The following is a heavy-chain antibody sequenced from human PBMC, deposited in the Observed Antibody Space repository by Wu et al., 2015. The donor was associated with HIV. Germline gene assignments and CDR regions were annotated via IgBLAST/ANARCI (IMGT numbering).Heavy chain of an antibody. D-gene: IGHD6-13*01. V-gene: IGHV1-8*01. CDR2: MNPNSGNT. CDR1: GSTFTYYH. J-gene: IGHJ6*02. CDR3: ARGNIAAAAILDV. Sequence: QVQLVQSGAELKKPGASVKVSCKAPGSTFTYYHINWVRQAPGQGLEWMGWMNPNSGNTGYAQDFQGRVNMTRDTSISTAYMELSSLRSEDTAVYYCARGNIAAAAILDVWGQGTTVTVSS.